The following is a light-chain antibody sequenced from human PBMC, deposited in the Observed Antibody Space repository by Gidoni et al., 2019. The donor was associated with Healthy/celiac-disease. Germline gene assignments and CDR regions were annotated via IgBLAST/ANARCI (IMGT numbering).Light chain of an antibody. CDR3: KQRSNWLYT. CDR2: EAS. J-gene: IGKJ2*01. CDR1: QSVSSY. V-gene: IGKV3-11*01. Sequence: ELVLPPSPAPLSLSPGERATLSCRASQSVSSYLAWYQQKPGQAPRLLIYEASNRATGIPARFSGSGSGTDFTLKISSVEPEDVAVYYCKQRSNWLYTFXQXTKLEIK.